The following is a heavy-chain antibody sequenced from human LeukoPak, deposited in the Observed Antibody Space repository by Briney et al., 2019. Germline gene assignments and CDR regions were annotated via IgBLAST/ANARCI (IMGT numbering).Heavy chain of an antibody. J-gene: IGHJ5*02. V-gene: IGHV4-4*07. D-gene: IGHD3-22*01. CDR1: GGSISSYY. CDR2: IYTSGST. Sequence: SETLSLTCTVSGGSISSYYWSWIRQPAGKGLEWIGRIYTSGSTNYNPSLESRVTMSVDTSKNQFSPKLSSVTAADTAVYYCARGPSHYYDSSGFRGWFDPWGQGTLVTVSS. CDR3: ARGPSHYYDSSGFRGWFDP.